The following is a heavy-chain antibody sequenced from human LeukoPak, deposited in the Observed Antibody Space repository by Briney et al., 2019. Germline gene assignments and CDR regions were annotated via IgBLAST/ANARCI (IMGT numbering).Heavy chain of an antibody. CDR2: IWYDGSNK. D-gene: IGHD6-19*01. Sequence: GGSLRLSCAASGFTFSAYGLHWVRQAPGKGLEWVALIWYDGSNKYYADTVKGRFTISRDNSKNALYLQMNSLRAEDTAVYYCAREKQKYSSGWYCLDYWGQGTLVTVSS. CDR3: AREKQKYSSGWYCLDY. CDR1: GFTFSAYG. V-gene: IGHV3-33*01. J-gene: IGHJ4*02.